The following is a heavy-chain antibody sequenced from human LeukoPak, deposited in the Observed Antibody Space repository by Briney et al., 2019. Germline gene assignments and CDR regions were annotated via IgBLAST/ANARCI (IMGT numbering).Heavy chain of an antibody. Sequence: GGSLRLSCAASGFTFSSYWMSWVRQAPGKGLEWVANIKQDGSEKYYVDSVKGRFTISRDNAKNSLYLQMNSLRAEDTAVYYCARDDDSSGYYDAEYFQHWGQGTLVTVSS. CDR2: IKQDGSEK. V-gene: IGHV3-7*01. J-gene: IGHJ1*01. CDR1: GFTFSSYW. CDR3: ARDDDSSGYYDAEYFQH. D-gene: IGHD3-22*01.